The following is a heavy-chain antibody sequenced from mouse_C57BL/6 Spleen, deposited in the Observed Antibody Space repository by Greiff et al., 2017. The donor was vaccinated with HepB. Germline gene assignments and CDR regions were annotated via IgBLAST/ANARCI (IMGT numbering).Heavy chain of an antibody. V-gene: IGHV1-55*01. J-gene: IGHJ1*03. D-gene: IGHD1-1*01. CDR3: ARGYYYGSSSYWYFDV. CDR2: IYPGSGRT. CDR1: GYTFTSYW. Sequence: VQLQQPGAELVKPGASVKMSCKASGYTFTSYWITWVKQRPGQGLEWIGDIYPGSGRTNYNEKFKSKATLTVDTSSSTAYMQLSSLTSEDSAVYYCARGYYYGSSSYWYFDVWGTGTTVTVSS.